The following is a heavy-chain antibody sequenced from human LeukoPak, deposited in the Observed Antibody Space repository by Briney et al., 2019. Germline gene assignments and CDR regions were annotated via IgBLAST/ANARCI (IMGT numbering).Heavy chain of an antibody. V-gene: IGHV3-23*01. CDR3: AKDQDYYDSVDAFDI. CDR1: GFSFSSYA. CDR2: ISGSGGST. D-gene: IGHD3-22*01. J-gene: IGHJ3*02. Sequence: GGSLRLSCAASGFSFSSYAMTWVRQAPGKGLEWVSAISGSGGSTYYADSVKGRFTISRDNSKNTLYLQMNSLRAEDPAVYYCAKDQDYYDSVDAFDIWGQGTMVTVSS.